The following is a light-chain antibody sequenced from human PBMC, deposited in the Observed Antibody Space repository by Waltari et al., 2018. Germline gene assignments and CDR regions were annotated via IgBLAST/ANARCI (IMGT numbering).Light chain of an antibody. Sequence: QSALTQPASVSGSPGQSVTISCTGSTTDVIVYDYVSWYQQLPGKAPKLLIYDVSKRPSVVSNRFSGSKSGNTASLTISGLQAEDEADYYCYSYTSSSTLVFGGGTKLTVL. CDR1: TTDVIVYDY. J-gene: IGLJ2*01. CDR2: DVS. CDR3: YSYTSSSTLV. V-gene: IGLV2-14*01.